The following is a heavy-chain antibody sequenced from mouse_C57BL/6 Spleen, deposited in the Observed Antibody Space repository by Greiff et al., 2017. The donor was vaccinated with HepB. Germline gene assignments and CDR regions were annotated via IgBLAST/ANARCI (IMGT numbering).Heavy chain of an antibody. CDR1: GYAFSSSW. CDR3: ARLEYDYDGDY. J-gene: IGHJ2*01. CDR2: IYPGDGDT. Sequence: VKLMESGPELVKPGASVKISCKASGYAFSSSWMNWVKQRPGKGLEWIGRIYPGDGDTNYNGKFKGKATLTADKSSSTAYMQLSSLTSEDSAVYFCARLEYDYDGDYWGQGTTLTVSS. V-gene: IGHV1-82*01. D-gene: IGHD2-4*01.